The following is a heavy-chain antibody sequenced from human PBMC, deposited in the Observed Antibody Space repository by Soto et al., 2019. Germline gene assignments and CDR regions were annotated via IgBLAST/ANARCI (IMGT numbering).Heavy chain of an antibody. Sequence: SLTCSVSGGSIRGYYWTWIRQPPGKGLEWIGYTYYRGTTKYNPSLNSRVTISADTSQNQISLKLTSVTAADTAVYYCAREVASYGSTYFDYWGQGTLVTLAS. D-gene: IGHD3-16*01. CDR1: GGSIRGYY. CDR2: TYYRGTT. J-gene: IGHJ4*02. V-gene: IGHV4-59*01. CDR3: AREVASYGSTYFDY.